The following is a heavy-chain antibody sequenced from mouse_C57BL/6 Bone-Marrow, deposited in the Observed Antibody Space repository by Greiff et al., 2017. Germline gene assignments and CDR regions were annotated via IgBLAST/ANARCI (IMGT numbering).Heavy chain of an antibody. J-gene: IGHJ3*01. V-gene: IGHV1-72*01. Sequence: QVQLKQPGAELVKPGASVKLSCKASGYTFTSYWMHWVKQRPGRGLEWIGRIDPNSGGTKYNEKFKSKATLTVDKPSSTAYMQLSSLTSEDSAVYYCARPLCDYDAGFAYWGQGTLVTVSA. D-gene: IGHD2-4*01. CDR1: GYTFTSYW. CDR3: ARPLCDYDAGFAY. CDR2: IDPNSGGT.